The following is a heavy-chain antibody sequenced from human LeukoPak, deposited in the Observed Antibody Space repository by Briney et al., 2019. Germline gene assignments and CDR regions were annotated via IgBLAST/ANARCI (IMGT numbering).Heavy chain of an antibody. CDR3: ARAVAGLRHFDY. D-gene: IGHD6-19*01. CDR1: GFTFSTYS. J-gene: IGHJ4*02. Sequence: GGSLRLSCAASGFTFSTYSMNWVRQAPGKGLEWVSYIGSSDTTIYYADSVKGRFTISRDNAKNSLYLQMNSLRAEDTAVYYCARAVAGLRHFDYWGQGTLVTVSS. CDR2: IGSSDTTI. V-gene: IGHV3-48*01.